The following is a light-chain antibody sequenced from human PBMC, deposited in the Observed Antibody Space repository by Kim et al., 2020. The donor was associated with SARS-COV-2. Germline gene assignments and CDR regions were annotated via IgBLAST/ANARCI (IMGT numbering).Light chain of an antibody. Sequence: GRGDTTSCSGSRSNSGTNDVYWYQQPPGTAPKPLLYGNNQRPSGVPDRFSGSKSGTSASLAISGLRSEDEADYYCAAWDDSLSGRVFGGGTQLTVL. CDR1: RSNSGTND. CDR3: AAWDDSLSGRV. CDR2: GNN. J-gene: IGLJ3*02. V-gene: IGLV1-47*01.